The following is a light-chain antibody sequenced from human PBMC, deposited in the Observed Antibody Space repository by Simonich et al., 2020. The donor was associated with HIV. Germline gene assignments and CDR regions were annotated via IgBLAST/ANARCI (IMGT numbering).Light chain of an antibody. CDR2: GAS. V-gene: IGKV3-15*01. CDR1: QSLNSN. CDR3: QQYNNWPPWT. J-gene: IGKJ1*01. Sequence: DIVIMQSPDSLAVSLGERATINCKSSQSLNSNLAWYQQTPGQTPRLLIYGASTRATGIPARFSGSGSGTEFTLTISSLQSEDFAVYYCQQYNNWPPWTFGQGTKVEIK.